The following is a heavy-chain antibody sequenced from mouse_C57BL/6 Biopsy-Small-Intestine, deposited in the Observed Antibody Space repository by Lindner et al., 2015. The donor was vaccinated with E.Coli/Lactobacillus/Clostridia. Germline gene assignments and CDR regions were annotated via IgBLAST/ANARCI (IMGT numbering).Heavy chain of an antibody. J-gene: IGHJ2*01. V-gene: IGHV5-17*01. D-gene: IGHD4-1*01. CDR1: GFTFSDYG. CDR3: SRGTGRGFDY. Sequence: VQLQESGGGLVKPGGSLKLSCAASGFTFSDYGMHWVRQAPEKGLEWVAYIDSGSSTINYADTLKGRFTISRDNAKNTLFLQMTSLRSEDTAMYYCSRGTGRGFDYWGQGTTLTVSS. CDR2: IDSGSSTI.